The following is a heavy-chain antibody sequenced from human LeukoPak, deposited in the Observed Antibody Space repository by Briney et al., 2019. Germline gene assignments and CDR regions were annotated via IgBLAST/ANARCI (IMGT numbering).Heavy chain of an antibody. CDR2: IYHSGGT. CDR1: GYSISGGYY. Sequence: PSETLSLTCTVSGYSISGGYYWGWIRQPPGKGLEWIASIYHSGGTYYNPSLKSRVTISVDTSRNQFSLRLNSVTAADTAVYYCARVDFWSGLDYYYYYMDVWGKGTTVTVSS. J-gene: IGHJ6*03. D-gene: IGHD3-3*01. V-gene: IGHV4-38-2*02. CDR3: ARVDFWSGLDYYYYYMDV.